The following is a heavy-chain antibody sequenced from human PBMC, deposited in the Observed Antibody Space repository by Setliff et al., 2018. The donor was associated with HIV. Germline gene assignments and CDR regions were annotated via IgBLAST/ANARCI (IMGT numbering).Heavy chain of an antibody. D-gene: IGHD3-22*01. Sequence: ASVKVSCKASGSTFSTYDINWVRQAPGQGPEWMGWMNPNSGNTGYAPKLQGRVTMTRNTSISTAYMELRSLRSDDTAVYFCARVGPFEFNSSGYAEFWGQGTPVTVSS. J-gene: IGHJ4*02. V-gene: IGHV1-8*01. CDR2: MNPNSGNT. CDR3: ARVGPFEFNSSGYAEF. CDR1: GSTFSTYD.